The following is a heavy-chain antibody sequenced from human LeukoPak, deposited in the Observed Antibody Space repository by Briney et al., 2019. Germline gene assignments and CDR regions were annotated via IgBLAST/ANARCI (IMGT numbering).Heavy chain of an antibody. V-gene: IGHV4-34*01. CDR1: GRSFSGYY. Sequence: ADPLPLTCGVYGRSFSGYYWSWIRQPPGKGLEWMGDINHSGSTNYNPSLKSRVTISVDTSKNQFSLKLSSVTAADTAVYYCARGKRGFFGYSYGPYYFDYWGQGTLVTVSS. CDR2: INHSGST. CDR3: ARGKRGFFGYSYGPYYFDY. J-gene: IGHJ4*02. D-gene: IGHD5-18*01.